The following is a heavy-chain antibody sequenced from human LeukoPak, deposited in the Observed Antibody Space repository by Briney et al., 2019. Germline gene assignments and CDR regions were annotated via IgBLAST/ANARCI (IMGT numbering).Heavy chain of an antibody. D-gene: IGHD3-10*01. Sequence: GGSLRLSCAASGFTFCSYAMSSGRQAPGKGLEWVSHISGMGGRKYYPDSVKARFTISGDNSKNTLYLQMKTLQPEEPPVYYLAKVLAGRASAQSYFDYWGEETLVTVCS. CDR1: GFTFCSYA. CDR2: ISGMGGRK. CDR3: AKVLAGRASAQSYFDY. J-gene: IGHJ4*02. V-gene: IGHV3-23*01.